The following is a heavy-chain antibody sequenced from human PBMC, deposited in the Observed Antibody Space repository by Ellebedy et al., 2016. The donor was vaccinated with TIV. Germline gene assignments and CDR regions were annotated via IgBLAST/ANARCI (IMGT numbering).Heavy chain of an antibody. V-gene: IGHV5-51*01. CDR1: GYSFTSYW. CDR2: IYPGDSET. D-gene: IGHD3-10*01. J-gene: IGHJ6*02. CDR3: ARLTMVRGVPRYGMDV. Sequence: GESLKISCKVSGYSFTSYWIAWVRQMPGKGLEWMGIIYPGDSETRYSPSFQGQVTISADKSISTAYLRWNSLKASDTAMYYCARLTMVRGVPRYGMDVWGQGTTVTVSS.